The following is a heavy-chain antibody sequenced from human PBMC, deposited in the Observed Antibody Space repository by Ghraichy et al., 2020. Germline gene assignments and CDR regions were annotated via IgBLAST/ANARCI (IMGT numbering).Heavy chain of an antibody. D-gene: IGHD1-26*01. CDR3: ARDVNWLGVGARFDY. CDR2: ISYDGSNK. V-gene: IGHV3-30-3*01. CDR1: GFTFSSYA. Sequence: GESLRLSCAASGFTFSSYAMHWVRQAPGKGLEWVAAISYDGSNKFYADSVKGRFTISRDNSENTLYLQMNSLIPEDTAVYYCARDVNWLGVGARFDYWGQGALVTVSS. J-gene: IGHJ4*02.